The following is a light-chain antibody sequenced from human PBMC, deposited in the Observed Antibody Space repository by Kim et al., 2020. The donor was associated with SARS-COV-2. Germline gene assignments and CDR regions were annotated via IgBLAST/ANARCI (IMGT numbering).Light chain of an antibody. CDR2: AAS. Sequence: DIQMTQSPSSVSSSVGDRVTITCRASRGISSWLAWYQQQPGKALKLLIYAASSLQSGVPSRISGSGSGTDFTLTVSSLQPEDFATNYCQQAKSFPRTFGQGSKVDI. J-gene: IGKJ1*01. CDR3: QQAKSFPRT. V-gene: IGKV1-12*01. CDR1: RGISSW.